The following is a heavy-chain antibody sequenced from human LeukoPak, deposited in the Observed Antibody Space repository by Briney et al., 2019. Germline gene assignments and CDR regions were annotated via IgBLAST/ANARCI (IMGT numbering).Heavy chain of an antibody. Sequence: PSETLSLTCNVSGASLSSYYWGWIRQSPGKGLEWLGYISDTGKTDHNPSLKSRGTLSLDMSKNQFSLRLTSVTAADTAVYYCVTGYYEPFDNWGQGTLVFVSS. J-gene: IGHJ4*02. CDR2: ISDTGKT. CDR1: GASLSSYY. CDR3: VTGYYEPFDN. V-gene: IGHV4-59*01. D-gene: IGHD3-3*01.